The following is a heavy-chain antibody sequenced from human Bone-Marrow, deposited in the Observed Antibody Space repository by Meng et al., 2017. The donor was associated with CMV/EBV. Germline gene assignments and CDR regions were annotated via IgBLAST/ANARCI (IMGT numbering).Heavy chain of an antibody. CDR2: ISGSGGST. CDR3: ARYPMTTVVTLNFDY. CDR1: GFTFSSYA. J-gene: IGHJ4*02. Sequence: GESLKISCAASGFTFSSYAMSWVRQAPGKGLEWVSAISGSGGSTYYADSVKGRFTISRDNSKNTLYLQMNSLRAEDTAVYYCARYPMTTVVTLNFDYWGQGTLVTVSS. V-gene: IGHV3-23*01. D-gene: IGHD4-23*01.